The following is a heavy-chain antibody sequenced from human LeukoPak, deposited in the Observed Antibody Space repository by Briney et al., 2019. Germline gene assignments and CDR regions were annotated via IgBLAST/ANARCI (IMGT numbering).Heavy chain of an antibody. CDR1: GFSLSTYG. CDR2: ITGTGGST. CDR3: AKDHGTAVAGFYY. D-gene: IGHD6-19*01. Sequence: GASLRLSCAASGFSLSTYGVSWVRQPPGKGLEWVSGITGTGGSTYYADSVKGRFTVSRDTSKNTLYLQMNSLRAEDTAIYYCAKDHGTAVAGFYYWGQGALVTVSS. J-gene: IGHJ4*02. V-gene: IGHV3-23*01.